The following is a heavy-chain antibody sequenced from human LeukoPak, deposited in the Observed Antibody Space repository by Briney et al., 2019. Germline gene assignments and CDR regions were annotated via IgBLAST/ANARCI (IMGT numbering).Heavy chain of an antibody. CDR1: GFTFSSYG. V-gene: IGHV3-30*18. CDR3: AKDSPDYGGNLYY. D-gene: IGHD4-23*01. J-gene: IGHJ4*02. Sequence: GGSLRLSFGASGFTFSSYGMHWVRQAPGKGLEWVAVISYDGSNKYYADSVKGRFTISRDNSKNTLYLQMNSLRAEDTAVYYCAKDSPDYGGNLYYWGQGTLVTVSS. CDR2: ISYDGSNK.